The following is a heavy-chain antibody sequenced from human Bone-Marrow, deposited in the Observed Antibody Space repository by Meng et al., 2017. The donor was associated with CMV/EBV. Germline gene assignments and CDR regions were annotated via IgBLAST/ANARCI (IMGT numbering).Heavy chain of an antibody. Sequence: SETLSLTCSVSGGAISDHFWSWIRQPPGKGLEWIGYVSYSGSTNYNPSLKSRVTFSVDTSTNHFSLRLSSVTAADTAVYYCARDCSSTSCYTPRYGMDVWGQGTTVTVSS. J-gene: IGHJ6*02. CDR3: ARDCSSTSCYTPRYGMDV. V-gene: IGHV4-59*11. CDR2: VSYSGST. D-gene: IGHD2-2*02. CDR1: GGAISDHF.